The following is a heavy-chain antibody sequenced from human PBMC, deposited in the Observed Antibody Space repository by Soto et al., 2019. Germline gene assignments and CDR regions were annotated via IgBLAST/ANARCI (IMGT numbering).Heavy chain of an antibody. CDR1: GFTFSSYW. D-gene: IGHD3-16*01. J-gene: IGHJ4*02. CDR3: TKGAHLDY. Sequence: PGGSLRLSCAASGFTFSSYWMSWARQAPGKGLEWVANIMKNEGDKYYADSVKGRFTISRDNSKNMLYLQMNSLRAEDSALYYCTKGAHLDYWGPGTLVTVSS. V-gene: IGHV3-7*03. CDR2: IMKNEGDK.